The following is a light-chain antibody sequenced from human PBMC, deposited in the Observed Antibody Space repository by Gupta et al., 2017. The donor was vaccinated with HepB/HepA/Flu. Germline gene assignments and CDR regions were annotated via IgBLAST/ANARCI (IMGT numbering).Light chain of an antibody. V-gene: IGKV1-12*02. Sequence: DIQMTQSPSSVSASIGDRVTITCRASQDINSWLAWYQHKPGKAPKLLIYAASSLQSAVPSRFSGSGSGIAFTLSIIRRQPEAFATYYCRRARTLAFTFGQGTRLEIK. CDR1: QDINSW. CDR2: AAS. J-gene: IGKJ5*01. CDR3: RRARTLAFT.